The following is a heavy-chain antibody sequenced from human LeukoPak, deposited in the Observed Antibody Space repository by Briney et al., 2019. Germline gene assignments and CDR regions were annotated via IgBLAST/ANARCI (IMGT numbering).Heavy chain of an antibody. CDR2: VYYSGSP. CDR3: ARDQYSGRFDY. J-gene: IGHJ4*02. D-gene: IGHD1-26*01. V-gene: IGHV4-59*01. CDR1: GGSISNYY. Sequence: PSETLSLTCTVSGGSISNYYWSWIRQPPGKGLQCVGYVYYSGSPDYNPSLKSRVTISIDTSKNQFSLKLSSMTAADTAVYYCARDQYSGRFDYWGQGTLVTVSS.